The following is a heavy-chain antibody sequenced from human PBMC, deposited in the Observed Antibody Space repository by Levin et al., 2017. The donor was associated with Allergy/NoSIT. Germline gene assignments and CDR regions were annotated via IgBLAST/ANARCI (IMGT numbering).Heavy chain of an antibody. CDR3: ARYTRAVVSSNPTKASFDY. J-gene: IGHJ4*02. D-gene: IGHD3-22*01. V-gene: IGHV4-39*01. CDR1: GGSITSSSYY. CDR2: YFYSGNT. Sequence: SETLSLTCTVSGGSITSSSYYWGWIRRPPGKGLEWIGSYFYSGNTYYSPSHKSRVTISADTSKNQFSLRLTSVTAADTAVYYCARYTRAVVSSNPTKASFDYWGQGTLVIVSS.